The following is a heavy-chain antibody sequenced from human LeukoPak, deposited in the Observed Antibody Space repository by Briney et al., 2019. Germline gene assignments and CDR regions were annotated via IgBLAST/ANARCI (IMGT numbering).Heavy chain of an antibody. D-gene: IGHD1-26*01. V-gene: IGHV4-4*02. Sequence: SGTLSLTCALSGGSISSSNWWSWVRPPPGKGLEWIGEIYHSGSTNYNPSLKSRVTISVDKSKTQFSLKLSSVTAADTAVYSCARSHSGSYYVAPDYWGQGTLVTVSS. CDR1: GGSISSSNW. J-gene: IGHJ4*02. CDR3: ARSHSGSYYVAPDY. CDR2: IYHSGST.